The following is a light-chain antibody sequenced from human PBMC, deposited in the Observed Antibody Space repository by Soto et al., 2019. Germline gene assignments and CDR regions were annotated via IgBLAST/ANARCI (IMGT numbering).Light chain of an antibody. CDR3: QQYNNWPPWT. J-gene: IGKJ1*01. CDR1: QSVSSSY. V-gene: IGKV3-15*01. Sequence: EIVLTQSPGTLSLSPGARATLSCRARQSVSSSYLAWYQQKPGQAPRLLIYGASTRATGIPARFSGSGSGTEFTLTISSLQSEDFAVYYCQQYNNWPPWTFGQGTKVDIK. CDR2: GAS.